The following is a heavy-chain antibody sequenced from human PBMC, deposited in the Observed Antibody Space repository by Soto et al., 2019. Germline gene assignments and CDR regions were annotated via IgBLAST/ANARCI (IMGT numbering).Heavy chain of an antibody. V-gene: IGHV1-8*01. CDR1: GYTFTSYD. CDR2: MNPTSVNT. J-gene: IGHJ5*02. Sequence: QVQLVQSGAEVKKPGASVKVSCKASGYTFTSYDINWVRQATGQGLEWMGWMNPTSVNTGYAQKYKGRVIMTRNTSMSTAYMELSSLRSEDTAVYYCARETAPVVVAAGFDPWGQGTLVTVSS. CDR3: ARETAPVVVAAGFDP. D-gene: IGHD2-15*01.